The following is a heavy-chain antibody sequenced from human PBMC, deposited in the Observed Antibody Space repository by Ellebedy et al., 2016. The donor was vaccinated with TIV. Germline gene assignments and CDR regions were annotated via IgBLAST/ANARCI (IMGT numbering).Heavy chain of an antibody. D-gene: IGHD6-13*01. V-gene: IGHV3-48*02. Sequence: GGSLRLSCAASGFTFSTYSMTWVLQAPGTGVKWLSYISSSGSTMYADSVKGRFTISRDNAKTSLYLHMNSLRDADTAVYYCARDHHTSSWPQRRHYFDYWGQGTLVTVSS. J-gene: IGHJ4*02. CDR2: ISSSGSTM. CDR3: ARDHHTSSWPQRRHYFDY. CDR1: GFTFSTYS.